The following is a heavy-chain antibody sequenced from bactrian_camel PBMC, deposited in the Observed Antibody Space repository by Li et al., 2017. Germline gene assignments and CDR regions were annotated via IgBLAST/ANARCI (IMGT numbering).Heavy chain of an antibody. CDR1: GFTFSGVI. CDR3: AAGRASGGYCIGLPRLMDY. D-gene: IGHD5*01. CDR2: IASDGTT. Sequence: HVQLVESGGGSVQAGGSLRLSCAASGFTFSGVIMEWKRQAPGKEREGVGTIASDGTTGYSNSVKGRFTLSKDNAKNILYLQMNSLRPEDTAVYYCAAGRASGGYCIGLPRLMDYWGQGTQVTVS. V-gene: IGHV3S53*01. J-gene: IGHJ4*01.